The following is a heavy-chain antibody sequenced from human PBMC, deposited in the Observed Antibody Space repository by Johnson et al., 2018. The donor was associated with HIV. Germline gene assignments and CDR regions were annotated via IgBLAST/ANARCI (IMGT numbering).Heavy chain of an antibody. J-gene: IGHJ3*02. V-gene: IGHV3-NL1*01. D-gene: IGHD4-23*01. CDR3: AKDVLRWYPRSAFDI. CDR1: GFTFSSYS. Sequence: QVQLVESGGGVVQPGRSLRLSCAASGFTFSSYSMHWVRQAPGKGLEWVSIIYSGGNTYYADSVKGRFTISRDNSKNTLYLQMNSLRAEDTAVYYCAKDVLRWYPRSAFDIWGQRTMVTVSS. CDR2: IYSGGNT.